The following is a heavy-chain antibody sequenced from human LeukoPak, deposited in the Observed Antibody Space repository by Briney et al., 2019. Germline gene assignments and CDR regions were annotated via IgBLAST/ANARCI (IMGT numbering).Heavy chain of an antibody. CDR2: IGNTGRTI. CDR3: VRGDRYFFDF. J-gene: IGHJ4*02. D-gene: IGHD1-14*01. CDR1: GFTFSSYE. V-gene: IGHV3-48*03. Sequence: GGFLRLSCAASGFTFSSYEMNWVRQAPGRGLEWVSYIGNTGRTIHYADSVQGRFTISRDNAKNSLYLQMNSLRAEDTAIYYCVRGDRYFFDFWGQGTLVTVSS.